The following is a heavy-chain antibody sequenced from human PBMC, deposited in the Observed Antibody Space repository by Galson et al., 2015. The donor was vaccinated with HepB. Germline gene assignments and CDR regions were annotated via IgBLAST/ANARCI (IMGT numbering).Heavy chain of an antibody. D-gene: IGHD6-6*01. CDR2: IYYSGYT. V-gene: IGHV4-39*01. CDR1: GGSISSSSYY. J-gene: IGHJ3*02. CDR3: VSHFIAARRLSAFDI. Sequence: SETLSLTCTVSGGSISSSSYYCAWIRQTPGKGLEWIGSIYYSGYTYHSPSLKSRVTMSVDTSKNQFFMELTSVTAADTAVYYCVSHFIAARRLSAFDIWGQGTKVTVSS.